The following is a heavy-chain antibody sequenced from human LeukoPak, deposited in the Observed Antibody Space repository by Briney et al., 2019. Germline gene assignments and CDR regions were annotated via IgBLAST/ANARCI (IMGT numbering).Heavy chain of an antibody. CDR1: GFTFGNSW. V-gene: IGHV3-74*01. J-gene: IGHJ6*02. D-gene: IGHD6-13*01. CDR3: AKMTGMAPANYGMDV. CDR2: INADGSTA. Sequence: GGSLRLSCAASGFTFGNSWVHWVRQAPGKGLVWVSLINADGSTATYADSVKGRFTISRDNARNTLSLQMNSLRGEDTAVYYCAKMTGMAPANYGMDVWGQGTTVTVSS.